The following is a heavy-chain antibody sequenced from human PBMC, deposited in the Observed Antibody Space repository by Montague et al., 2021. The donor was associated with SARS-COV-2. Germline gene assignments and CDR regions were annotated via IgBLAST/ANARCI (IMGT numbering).Heavy chain of an antibody. D-gene: IGHD3-22*01. CDR3: ASAPRNSFGYWAY. CDR2: INHRGYI. Sequence: SETLSLTCAVYGGSFSNFYWGWIRQPPGKGLEWIGEINHRGYIDYNPSLERRVTISVDTSKNQFSLKVNFVAAADTAVYYCASAPRNSFGYWAYWGQGTLLIVSS. CDR1: GGSFSNFY. J-gene: IGHJ4*02. V-gene: IGHV4-34*01.